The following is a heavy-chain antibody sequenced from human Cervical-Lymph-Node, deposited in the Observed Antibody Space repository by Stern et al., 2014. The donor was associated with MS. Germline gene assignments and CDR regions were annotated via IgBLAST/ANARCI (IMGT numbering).Heavy chain of an antibody. Sequence: VQLVQSGAEVKKPGSSVRVSCKASGGTFSSYAISWVRQAPGQGLEWMGGIIPMLGTANYAQKCQGRVTITADDDTTTAYMEVSSLRSEDTAVYYCASSVGELTPEAVWGQGTTVTVFS. CDR2: IIPMLGTA. CDR1: GGTFSSYA. V-gene: IGHV1-69*11. J-gene: IGHJ6*02. D-gene: IGHD3-10*01. CDR3: ASSVGELTPEAV.